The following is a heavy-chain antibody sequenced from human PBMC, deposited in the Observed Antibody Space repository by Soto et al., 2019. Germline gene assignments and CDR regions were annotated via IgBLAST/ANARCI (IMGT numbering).Heavy chain of an antibody. D-gene: IGHD1-26*01. J-gene: IGHJ6*02. V-gene: IGHV4-34*01. CDR3: ARISGSYYYGMDV. Sequence: PSETLSLTXAVYGGCFRGYYWSWIRQPPGKGLEWIGEINHSGSTNYNPSLKSRVTISVDKSKNQFSLKLSSVTAADTAVYYCARISGSYYYGMDVWGQGTTVTVSS. CDR2: INHSGST. CDR1: GGCFRGYY.